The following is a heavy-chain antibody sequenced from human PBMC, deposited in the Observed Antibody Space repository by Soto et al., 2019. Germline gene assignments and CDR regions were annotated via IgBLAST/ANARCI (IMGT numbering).Heavy chain of an antibody. J-gene: IGHJ4*02. CDR1: GGSISSGDYY. CDR3: ARDPSSGGYCPGPCFDN. D-gene: IGHD2-21*01. Sequence: SETLSLTCTVSGGSISSGDYYWSWIRHPPGKGLECIGYISYTGSTYYNPSLKSRVTMSVDTSKNQFSLKLGSVTAADTAVYYCARDPSSGGYCPGPCFDNWGQGTLVTVSS. V-gene: IGHV4-30-4*01. CDR2: ISYTGST.